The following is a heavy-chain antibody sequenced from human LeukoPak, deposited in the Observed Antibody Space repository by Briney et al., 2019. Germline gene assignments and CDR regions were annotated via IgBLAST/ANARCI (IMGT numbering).Heavy chain of an antibody. CDR2: IYHSGST. CDR3: ARGIAVAETGDWFDP. D-gene: IGHD6-19*01. V-gene: IGHV4-38-2*02. J-gene: IGHJ5*02. CDR1: GYSISSGYY. Sequence: SETLSLTCTASGYSISSGYYWGWIRQPPGKGLEWIGSIYHSGSTYYNPSLKSRVTISVDTSKNQFSLKLSSVTAADTAVYYCARGIAVAETGDWFDPWGQGTLVTVSS.